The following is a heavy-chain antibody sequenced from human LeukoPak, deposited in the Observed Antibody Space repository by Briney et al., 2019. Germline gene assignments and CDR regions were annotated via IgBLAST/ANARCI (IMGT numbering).Heavy chain of an antibody. CDR2: IYYSGTT. D-gene: IGHD5-18*01. Sequence: SETLSLTCTVSGYSISSGYYWGWIRQPPGKGLEWIGSIYYSGTTYYNPSLKSRVTISVDTSKNQFSLKLSSVTAADTAVYYCARDRGGYSYGMDVWGKGTTVTVSS. V-gene: IGHV4-38-2*02. CDR3: ARDRGGYSYGMDV. J-gene: IGHJ6*04. CDR1: GYSISSGYY.